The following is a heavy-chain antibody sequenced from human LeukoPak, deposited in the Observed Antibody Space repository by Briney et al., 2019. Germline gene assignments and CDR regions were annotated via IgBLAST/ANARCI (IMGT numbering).Heavy chain of an antibody. J-gene: IGHJ4*02. Sequence: ASVKVSCTASGYTSTGYYIHWVRQAPGQGLEWMGWIDPNSGGTNYAQKFQGRVTLTRDTSISTVYMELSRLRFDDTAVYYCARLVSYWGQGTLVTVSS. D-gene: IGHD2-8*02. CDR1: GYTSTGYY. V-gene: IGHV1-2*02. CDR2: IDPNSGGT. CDR3: ARLVSY.